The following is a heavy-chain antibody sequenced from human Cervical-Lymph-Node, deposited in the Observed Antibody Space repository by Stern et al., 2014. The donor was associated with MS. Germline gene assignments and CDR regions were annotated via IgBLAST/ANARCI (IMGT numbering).Heavy chain of an antibody. V-gene: IGHV3-21*01. Sequence: VQLVQSGGGLVKPGGSLRLSCVASGFTFSSYNMNWVRQATGKGLEWLSSISSSSSYIYYADSVKGRFTISRDNTKNSLYLQMNSLRADDTAVYYCASLVAVAAYNWSDPWGQGTPVTVSS. CDR2: ISSSSSYI. CDR1: GFTFSSYN. J-gene: IGHJ5*02. D-gene: IGHD6-19*01. CDR3: ASLVAVAAYNWSDP.